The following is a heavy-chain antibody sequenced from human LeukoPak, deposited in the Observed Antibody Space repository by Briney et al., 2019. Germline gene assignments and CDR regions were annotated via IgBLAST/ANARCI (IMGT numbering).Heavy chain of an antibody. CDR1: GFTFSSYG. CDR2: ISYDGSNK. V-gene: IGHV3-30*18. CDR3: AKEAQYSSSWSYYYYGMDV. D-gene: IGHD6-13*01. J-gene: IGHJ6*02. Sequence: GGSLRLSCAASGFTFSSYGMHWVRQAPGKGLEWVAVISYDGSNKYYADSVKGRFTISRDNSKNTLYLQMNSLRAEDTAVYYCAKEAQYSSSWSYYYYGMDVWGQGTTVIVSS.